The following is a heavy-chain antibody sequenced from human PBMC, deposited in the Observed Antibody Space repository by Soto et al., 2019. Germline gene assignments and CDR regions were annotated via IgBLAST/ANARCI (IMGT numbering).Heavy chain of an antibody. D-gene: IGHD3-16*01. CDR3: ARDLGYDYILGSADPPPSTLGCMGV. V-gene: IGHV1-69*06. Sequence: QVQLVQSGAEVKKPGSSVKVACKTSGGTFSDYAITWVRQAPGQGLEWMGGFIPTFATPDYAQKFQGRVTITGDKSTNTVYMELDSLRSDATAVYYCARDLGYDYILGSADPPPSTLGCMGVWGQGTKVTVSS. CDR1: GGTFSDYA. J-gene: IGHJ6*02. CDR2: FIPTFATP.